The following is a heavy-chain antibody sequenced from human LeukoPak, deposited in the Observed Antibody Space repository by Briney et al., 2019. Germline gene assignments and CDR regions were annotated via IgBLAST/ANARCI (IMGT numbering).Heavy chain of an antibody. CDR1: GYTFTSYG. J-gene: IGHJ6*02. V-gene: IGHV1-18*01. CDR2: ISAYNGNT. Sequence: APVKVSCKASGYTFTSYGISWVRQAPGQGLEWMGWISAYNGNTNYAQRLQGRVTMTTDTSTSTAYMELRSLRSDDTAVYYCARGPLKGYYYGMDVWGQGTTVTVSS. CDR3: ARGPLKGYYYGMDV.